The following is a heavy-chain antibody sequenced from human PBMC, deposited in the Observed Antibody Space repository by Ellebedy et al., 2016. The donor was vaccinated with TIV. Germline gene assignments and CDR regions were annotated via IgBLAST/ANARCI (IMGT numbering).Heavy chain of an antibody. D-gene: IGHD3-3*01. V-gene: IGHV3-21*01. CDR2: ITSSSSYI. CDR1: GFTFIDAW. CDR3: ARADGSPYYDFWSGYYQPSFYYFDY. J-gene: IGHJ4*02. Sequence: GESLKISXAASGFTFIDAWMSWVRQAPGKGLDWVSSITSSSSYIYYADSVKGRFTISRDNAKNSLYLQMNSLRAEDTAVYYCARADGSPYYDFWSGYYQPSFYYFDYWGQGTLVTVSS.